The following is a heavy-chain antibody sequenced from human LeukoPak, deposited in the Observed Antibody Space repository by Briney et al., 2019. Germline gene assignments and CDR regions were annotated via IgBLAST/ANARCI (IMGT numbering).Heavy chain of an antibody. CDR2: INPNGGYT. CDR3: ARDHSGKWDLLSGWWFDP. V-gene: IGHV1-46*01. J-gene: IGHJ5*02. CDR1: GYMFSNNW. Sequence: GASVKVSWKASGYMFSNNWMHWVRQAPGQGLEWVGIINPNGGYTAYAQRFQGRVTLTRDMTTTSVYMELTSLRSEDTAVYYCARDHSGKWDLLSGWWFDPWGQGTLVTVSS. D-gene: IGHD1-26*01.